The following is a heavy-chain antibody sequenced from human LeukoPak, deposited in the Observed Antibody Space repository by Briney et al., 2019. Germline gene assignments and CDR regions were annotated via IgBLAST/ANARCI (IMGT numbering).Heavy chain of an antibody. CDR3: ARVSETKDFDY. Sequence: GGSLRLSCAAYGFTFSDYYMSWIRQAPGKGLEWVSYISSSGSTIYYADSVKGRFTISRDNAKNSLYLQMNSLRAEDTAVYYCARVSETKDFDYWGQGTLVTVSS. CDR1: GFTFSDYY. J-gene: IGHJ4*02. D-gene: IGHD1-1*01. CDR2: ISSSGSTI. V-gene: IGHV3-11*04.